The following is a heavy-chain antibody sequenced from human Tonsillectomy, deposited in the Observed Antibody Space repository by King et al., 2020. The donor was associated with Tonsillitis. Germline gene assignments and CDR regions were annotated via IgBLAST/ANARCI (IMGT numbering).Heavy chain of an antibody. Sequence: VQLVESGGSLVQPGGSLRLSCAASGFTFSDYYMDWVRQAPGKGLEWVGRIRHKAKSYTPEYASFVNGGFTISRDDSMNSLYLQMNSLKIADTAVYYCAREGSPVVGDGLDIWGQGTMVTVSS. J-gene: IGHJ3*02. D-gene: IGHD2-2*01. CDR2: IRHKAKSYTP. CDR1: GFTFSDYY. CDR3: AREGSPVVGDGLDI. V-gene: IGHV3-72*01.